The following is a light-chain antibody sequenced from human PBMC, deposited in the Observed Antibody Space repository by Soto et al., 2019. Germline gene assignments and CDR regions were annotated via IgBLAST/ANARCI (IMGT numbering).Light chain of an antibody. CDR3: QHHNT. Sequence: EIVMTQSPDTLSVSPGERATLSCRASQSVNSNLAWYQQKPGHAPRLLIYRASSRATGIPARFSGSGSATDFTLTIRSLQSEDFAVYYCQHHNTVGGGTKLEIK. J-gene: IGKJ4*01. V-gene: IGKV3-15*01. CDR1: QSVNSN. CDR2: RAS.